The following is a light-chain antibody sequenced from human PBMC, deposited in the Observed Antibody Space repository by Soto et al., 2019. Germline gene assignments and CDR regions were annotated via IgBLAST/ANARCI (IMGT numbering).Light chain of an antibody. J-gene: IGKJ4*01. CDR3: QQYYTYSLT. V-gene: IGKV1-5*01. CDR2: GAS. CDR1: QNINSE. Sequence: DIQMTQSPSTLSASVGDSVTITCRASQNINSELAWYQQKPGKAPKPLIYGASTLESGVPSRFSGSGSGAEFTLSIGSLQPDDFATYYCQQYYTYSLTFGGGTKVEIK.